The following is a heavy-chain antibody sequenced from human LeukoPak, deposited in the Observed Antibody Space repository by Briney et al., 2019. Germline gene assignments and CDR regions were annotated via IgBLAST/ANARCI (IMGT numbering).Heavy chain of an antibody. CDR1: GFTFSSYA. Sequence: PGGSLRLSCAASGFTFSSYAVSSVRQAPGKGLEWVSAISGSGGSTYYADSVKGRFTISRDNSKNTLYLQMNSLRAEDTAVYYCAKDREYCSGGSCYRSYYFDYWGQGTLVTVSS. CDR3: AKDREYCSGGSCYRSYYFDY. J-gene: IGHJ4*02. CDR2: ISGSGGST. D-gene: IGHD2-15*01. V-gene: IGHV3-23*01.